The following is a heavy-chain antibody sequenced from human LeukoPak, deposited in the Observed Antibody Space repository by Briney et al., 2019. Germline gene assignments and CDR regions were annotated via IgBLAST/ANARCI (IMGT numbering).Heavy chain of an antibody. CDR3: ARVSAGGYCSSTSCTEGMDV. Sequence: GGSLRLSCAASGFTVSSNYMSWVRQAPGKGLEWVSVIYSGGSTYYADSVRGRFTISRDNSKNTLYLQMNSLRAEDTAVYYCARVSAGGYCSSTSCTEGMDVWGQGTTVTVSS. J-gene: IGHJ6*02. V-gene: IGHV3-53*01. CDR2: IYSGGST. D-gene: IGHD2-2*01. CDR1: GFTVSSNY.